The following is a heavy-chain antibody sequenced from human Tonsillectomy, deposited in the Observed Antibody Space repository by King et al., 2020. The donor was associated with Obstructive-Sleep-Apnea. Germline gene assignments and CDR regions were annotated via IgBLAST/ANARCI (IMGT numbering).Heavy chain of an antibody. V-gene: IGHV4-59*01. CDR3: ARGESRFGKLTDC. Sequence: VQLQESGPGLVKPSETLSLTCTVSGGSISSYYWNWIRQPPGKGLEWIGYIYYSGSANYNPSLKSRVTISVDTSKNQFSLKLRSVTAADTAVYYCARGESRFGKLTDCWGQGTLVTVSS. CDR2: IYYSGSA. CDR1: GGSISSYY. D-gene: IGHD3-10*01. J-gene: IGHJ4*02.